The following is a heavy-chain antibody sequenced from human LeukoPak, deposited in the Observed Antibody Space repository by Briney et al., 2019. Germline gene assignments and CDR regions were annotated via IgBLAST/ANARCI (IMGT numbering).Heavy chain of an antibody. J-gene: IGHJ4*02. V-gene: IGHV5-51*01. Sequence: GESLKISCKASGYSFIDYWIGWVRQTPAKGLGWMAIIYPGDSDSRYTYSPSFQGQVTISADKSISTTYLQWSSLKASDTAMYYCARSTSGSFDSWGQGTPVTVSS. CDR1: GYSFIDYW. D-gene: IGHD3-10*01. CDR3: ARSTSGSFDS. CDR2: IYPGDSDS.